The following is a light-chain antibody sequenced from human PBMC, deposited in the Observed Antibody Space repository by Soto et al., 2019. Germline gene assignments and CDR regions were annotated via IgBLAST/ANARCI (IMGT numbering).Light chain of an antibody. Sequence: EIVLTQSPGTLSLSPGERATLSCRASQSVSSGYLAWYQQKPGQAPRLLIYDASSRATGIPDRFSGSGSGTDFSLTISRLEPDDFAVYYCQQYGSSPPYTFGHGTKLEIK. J-gene: IGKJ2*01. CDR3: QQYGSSPPYT. V-gene: IGKV3-20*01. CDR2: DAS. CDR1: QSVSSGY.